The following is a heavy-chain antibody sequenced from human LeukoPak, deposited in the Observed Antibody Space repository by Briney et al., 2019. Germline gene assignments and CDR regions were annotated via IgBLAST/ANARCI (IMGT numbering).Heavy chain of an antibody. CDR1: GFTFSSYS. CDR2: ISSSSSYI. V-gene: IGHV3-21*01. J-gene: IGHJ4*02. D-gene: IGHD5-18*01. Sequence: GGSLRLSCAASGFTFSSYSMNWVRQAPGKGLEWVSSISSSSSYIYYADSVRGRFTISRDNAKNSLYLQMNSLRAEDTAVYYCARDSGQLWSMWGQGTLVTVSS. CDR3: ARDSGQLWSM.